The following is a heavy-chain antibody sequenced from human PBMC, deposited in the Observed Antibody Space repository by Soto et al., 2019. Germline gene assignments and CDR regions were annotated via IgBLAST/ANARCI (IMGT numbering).Heavy chain of an antibody. CDR1: GFSLSTSGVG. CDR2: IYWDDDK. V-gene: IGHV2-5*02. D-gene: IGHD3-22*01. J-gene: IGHJ4*02. CDR3: ARIRRYDDSSGPFDY. Sequence: SGPTLVNPTQTLTLTCTFSGFSLSTSGVGVGWIRQPPGKALEWLALIYWDDDKRYSPSLKSRLTISKDTSKNQVVLTMTNMDPVDTATYYCARIRRYDDSSGPFDYWGQETLVTVSS.